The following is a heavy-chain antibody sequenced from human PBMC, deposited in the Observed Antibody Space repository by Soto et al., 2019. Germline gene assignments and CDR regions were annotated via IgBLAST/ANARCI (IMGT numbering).Heavy chain of an antibody. Sequence: SETLSLTCAVSGGSISSINWWSWVRQPPGKGLEWIGEISHSGTTNYSPSLKSRVTMSVDKSKNQFSLNLGSVTAADTAVYYCAKYYNNGWFFDYWGQGTLVTVSS. CDR2: ISHSGTT. CDR3: AKYYNNGWFFDY. V-gene: IGHV4-4*02. J-gene: IGHJ4*02. CDR1: GGSISSINW. D-gene: IGHD6-19*01.